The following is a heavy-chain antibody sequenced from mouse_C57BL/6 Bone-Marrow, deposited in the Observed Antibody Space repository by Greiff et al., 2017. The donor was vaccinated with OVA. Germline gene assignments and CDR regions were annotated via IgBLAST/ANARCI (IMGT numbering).Heavy chain of an antibody. CDR2: INPSTGGT. V-gene: IGHV1-42*01. Sequence: EVQLQQSGPELVKPGASVKISCKASGYSFTGYYMNWVKQSPEKSLEWIGEINPSTGGTTYNQKFKAKATLTVDKSSSTAYMQLKSLTSEDSAVYYCGTVVAEGYWYFDVWGTGTTVTVSS. D-gene: IGHD1-1*01. CDR3: GTVVAEGYWYFDV. CDR1: GYSFTGYY. J-gene: IGHJ1*03.